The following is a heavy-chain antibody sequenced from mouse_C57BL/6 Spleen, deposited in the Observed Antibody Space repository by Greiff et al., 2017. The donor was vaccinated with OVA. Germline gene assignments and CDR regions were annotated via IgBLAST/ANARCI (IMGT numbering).Heavy chain of an antibody. CDR3: ATGGSKRDY. Sequence: VQLQQSGAELVRPGTSVKVSCKASGYAFTNYLIEWVKQRPGQGLEWIGVITPGRGGTNYNEKFKGKATLTADKSSSTAYMQLSSLTSEDSAVYFCATGGSKRDYWGQGTTLTVSS. D-gene: IGHD2-5*01. CDR1: GYAFTNYL. V-gene: IGHV1-54*01. CDR2: ITPGRGGT. J-gene: IGHJ2*01.